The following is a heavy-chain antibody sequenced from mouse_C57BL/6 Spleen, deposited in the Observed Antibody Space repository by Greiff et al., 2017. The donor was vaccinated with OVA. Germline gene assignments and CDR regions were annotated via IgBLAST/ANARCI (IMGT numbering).Heavy chain of an antibody. J-gene: IGHJ2*01. CDR2: IDPANGNT. D-gene: IGHD3-3*01. V-gene: IGHV14-3*01. CDR3: ASGTDYFDY. Sequence: VQLKQSVAELVRPGASVKLSCTASGSNIKTTYMHWVKQGPEQGLEWIGRIDPANGNTKYAPKFQGKATITADTASNTAYLQLSSLTSEDTAIYYWASGTDYFDYWGQGTTLTVSS. CDR1: GSNIKTTY.